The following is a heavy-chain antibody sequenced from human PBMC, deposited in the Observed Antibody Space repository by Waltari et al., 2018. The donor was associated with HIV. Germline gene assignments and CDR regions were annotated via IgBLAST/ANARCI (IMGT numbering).Heavy chain of an antibody. D-gene: IGHD2-2*01. J-gene: IGHJ4*02. V-gene: IGHV4-39*01. CDR2: MYNSGTT. Sequence: QLHLQESGPGLVKPSETLALTCTVSGGSITRNDFYWAWIRQPPGKGLEWSGLMYNSGTTDYNPSLKSRVSRSRDTSKNRFSLRLHSVTAADTAIYYCARRGDGFNQHARLDHWGPGTLVTVSS. CDR1: GGSITRNDFY. CDR3: ARRGDGFNQHARLDH.